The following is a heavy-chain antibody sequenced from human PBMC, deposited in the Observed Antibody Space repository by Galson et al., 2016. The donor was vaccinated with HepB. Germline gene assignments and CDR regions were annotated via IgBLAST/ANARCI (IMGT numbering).Heavy chain of an antibody. D-gene: IGHD6-19*01. J-gene: IGHJ4*02. CDR1: GFTFRNYG. Sequence: SLRLSCAASGFTFRNYGTHWVRQAPGKGLEWVAAIWYDGNNKYYADSVKGRFTISRDNSKKMLYLQMNSLRAEDTAIYYCAKDLLPSGAGREDYFDYWGQGTLVTVSS. V-gene: IGHV3-33*06. CDR3: AKDLLPSGAGREDYFDY. CDR2: IWYDGNNK.